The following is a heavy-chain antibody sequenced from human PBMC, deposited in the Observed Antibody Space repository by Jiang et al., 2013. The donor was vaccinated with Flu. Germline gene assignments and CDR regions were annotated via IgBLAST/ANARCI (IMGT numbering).Heavy chain of an antibody. CDR3: ARGGRGAVDI. CDR2: IYYSGKS. V-gene: IGHV4-31*03. J-gene: IGHJ3*02. Sequence: SRPGLVKPSQTLSLTCSVSGGSINSVGYYWSWIRQHPGKGLEWIGYIYYSGKSYSNPSLQSRAIITLDTSKNHFSLTLNSVTAADTAVYYCARGGRGAVDIWGQGTMVTVSS. CDR1: GGSINSVGYY. D-gene: IGHD5-24*01.